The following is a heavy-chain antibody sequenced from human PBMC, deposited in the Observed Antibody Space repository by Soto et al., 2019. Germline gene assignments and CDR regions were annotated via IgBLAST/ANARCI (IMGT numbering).Heavy chain of an antibody. J-gene: IGHJ5*02. V-gene: IGHV4-61*01. CDR3: ARAGYYDLGWFDP. CDR2: IYYSGST. CDR1: GGSVSSGSYY. Sequence: QVQLQESGPGLVKPSETLSLTCTVSGGSVSSGSYYWSWIRQPPGKGLEWIGYIYYSGSTNYNPSLKSRVTISVDTSKNQFSLKLSSVTAADTAVYYCARAGYYDLGWFDPWGQGTLVTVSS. D-gene: IGHD3-3*01.